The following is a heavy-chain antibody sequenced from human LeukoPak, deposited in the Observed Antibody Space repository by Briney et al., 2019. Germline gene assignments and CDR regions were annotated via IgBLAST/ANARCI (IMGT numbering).Heavy chain of an antibody. CDR3: ARQAVAGNGFDY. D-gene: IGHD6-19*01. CDR2: IYYSGNT. Sequence: PSETLSLTCTVSGGSISSSNYYWGWIRQPPGKGLEWIGTIYYSGNTYYNPSLKGRVSISVDTSKNQFSLTLSSVTAADTAVYYCARQAVAGNGFDYWGQGTLVTVSS. CDR1: GGSISSSNYY. J-gene: IGHJ4*02. V-gene: IGHV4-39*01.